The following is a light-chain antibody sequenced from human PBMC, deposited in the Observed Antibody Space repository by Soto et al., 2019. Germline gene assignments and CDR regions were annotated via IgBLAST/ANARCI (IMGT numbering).Light chain of an antibody. V-gene: IGLV2-23*02. CDR3: CSYAGSSTFYV. J-gene: IGLJ1*01. CDR1: SSDVGSYNL. Sequence: QSVLTQPASVSGSPGQSITISCTGTSSDVGSYNLVSWYQQHPGKAHKLMIYEVSKRPSGVSNRFSGSKSGNTASLIISGLQAEDEADYYCCSYAGSSTFYVFGTGTKVTVL. CDR2: EVS.